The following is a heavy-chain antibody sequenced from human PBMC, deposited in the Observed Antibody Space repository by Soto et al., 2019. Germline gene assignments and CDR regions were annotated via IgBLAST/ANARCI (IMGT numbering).Heavy chain of an antibody. V-gene: IGHV3-21*01. D-gene: IGHD2-2*01. CDR1: GFTFSSYS. Sequence: EVQLVESGGGLVKPGGSLRLSCAASGFTFSSYSMNWVRQAPGKGPEWVSSISSSSSYIYYADSVKGRFTISRDNAKNSLYLQMNSLRAEDTAVYYCARAYCSSTSCYLFPDYWGQGTLVTVSS. CDR3: ARAYCSSTSCYLFPDY. J-gene: IGHJ4*02. CDR2: ISSSSSYI.